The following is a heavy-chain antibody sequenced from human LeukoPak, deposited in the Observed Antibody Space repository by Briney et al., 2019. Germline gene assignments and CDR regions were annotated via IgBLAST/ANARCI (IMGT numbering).Heavy chain of an antibody. D-gene: IGHD3-16*02. V-gene: IGHV4-39*01. J-gene: IGHJ4*02. CDR1: GGSISSSSYY. CDR3: ARHGEYYDYVWGSYREACGTIDY. CDR2: IFYSGST. Sequence: PSETLSLTCTVSGGSISSSSYYWGWIRQPPGKGLEWIGGIFYSGSTYYNPSLKNRVTISVDTSKNQFSLKVNSVTAADTAVYYCARHGEYYDYVWGSYREACGTIDYWGQGTLVTVSS.